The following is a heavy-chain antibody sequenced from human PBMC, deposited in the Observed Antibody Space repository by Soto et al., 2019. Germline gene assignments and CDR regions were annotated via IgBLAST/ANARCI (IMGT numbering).Heavy chain of an antibody. CDR3: ASHGWDL. CDR1: GFTFSRSD. CDR2: INGGRT. Sequence: EVQLLESGGGLVQPGGSLRLSCAASGFTFSRSDMSWVRQAPGKGLEWVSAINGGRTFYGDSVEGRFTVTRDDSMHTLYLQMKNLRVDDWAIYYCASHGWDLWGQGTLVTVSS. J-gene: IGHJ5*02. D-gene: IGHD6-19*01. V-gene: IGHV3-23*01.